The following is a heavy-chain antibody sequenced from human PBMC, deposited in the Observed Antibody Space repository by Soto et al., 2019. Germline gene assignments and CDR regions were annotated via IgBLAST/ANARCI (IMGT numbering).Heavy chain of an antibody. CDR1: GGSLSGFY. D-gene: IGHD2-2*01. J-gene: IGHJ4*02. CDR2: INYSGGT. CDR3: ARGRGCSSSTCYEDN. V-gene: IGHV4-34*01. Sequence: QVQLQQWGAGLLKPSETLSLTCGVYGGSLSGFYWSWIRQSPGKGLEWIGAINYSGGTRNNPSLKSRVTIXXDXSXXQFSLKLTSLTAADTAVYYCARGRGCSSSTCYEDNWGQGTLVTVSS.